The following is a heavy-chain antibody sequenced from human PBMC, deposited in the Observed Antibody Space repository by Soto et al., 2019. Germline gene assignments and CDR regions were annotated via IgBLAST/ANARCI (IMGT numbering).Heavy chain of an antibody. CDR2: IDYVGSA. CDR3: AREWGLLPYYVMNV. J-gene: IGHJ6*02. Sequence: PSETLSLTCSVSGESVRPKYWSWIRQPPGKGLEWIGYIDYVGSAHSSPSLGSRAIISSDTSKNEVSLKLSSVTAADTAMYFCAREWGLLPYYVMNVWGHGTAVTVSS. CDR1: GESVRPKY. V-gene: IGHV4-34*11. D-gene: IGHD7-27*01.